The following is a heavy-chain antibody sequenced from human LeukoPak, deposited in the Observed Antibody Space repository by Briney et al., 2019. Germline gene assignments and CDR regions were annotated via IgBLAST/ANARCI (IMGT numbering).Heavy chain of an antibody. J-gene: IGHJ4*02. CDR1: GFTFSSYA. CDR3: AKGNRYSYGRYYFDY. CDR2: ITASGGNT. V-gene: IGHV3-23*01. Sequence: GGSLRLSCAASGFTFSSYAMGWVREAPGKGLEWVSAITASGGNTYYADSVKGRFTISRHNSTNTLYLQVNSLRAEDTAVYYCAKGNRYSYGRYYFDYWGQGTLVTVSS. D-gene: IGHD5-18*01.